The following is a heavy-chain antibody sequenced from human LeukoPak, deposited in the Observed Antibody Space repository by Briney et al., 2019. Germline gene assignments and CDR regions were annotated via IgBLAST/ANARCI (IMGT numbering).Heavy chain of an antibody. Sequence: PGESLKISCKGSGYSFAYYLIGWVRQMPGEGLEWMGIIYPGDSDSRYSPSFQCQVTISADTSVSTAYLQWSSLKASDTAIYYCARVPRLGAEGYYYGMDVWGQGTTVTVSS. J-gene: IGHJ6*02. V-gene: IGHV5-51*01. D-gene: IGHD3-10*01. CDR1: GYSFAYYL. CDR2: IYPGDSDS. CDR3: ARVPRLGAEGYYYGMDV.